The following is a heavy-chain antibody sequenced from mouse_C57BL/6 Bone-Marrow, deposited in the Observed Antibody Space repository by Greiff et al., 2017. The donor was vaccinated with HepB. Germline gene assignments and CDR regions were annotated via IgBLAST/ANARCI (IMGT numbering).Heavy chain of an antibody. Sequence: VQLKQSGPGLAKPSQTLSLTCSATGYSITSDYWNWIRKFPGNKLEYIGYISYSGSTYYNPSLKSRISITRDTSKNQYYLQLNSVTTEDTATYYCARPGNLLVAWCAYWGQGTLVTVSA. D-gene: IGHD1-1*01. CDR1: GYSITSDY. CDR3: ARPGNLLVAWCAY. J-gene: IGHJ3*01. CDR2: ISYSGST. V-gene: IGHV3-8*01.